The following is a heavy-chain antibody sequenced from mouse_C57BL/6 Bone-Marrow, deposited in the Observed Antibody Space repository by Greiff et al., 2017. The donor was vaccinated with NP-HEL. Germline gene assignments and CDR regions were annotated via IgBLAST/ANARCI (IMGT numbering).Heavy chain of an antibody. CDR1: GYTFTTYP. V-gene: IGHV1-47*01. Sequence: VQLQQSGAELVKPGASVKMSCKASGYTFTTYPIEWMKQNHGKSLAWIGNFHPYNDDTKYNEKFKGKATLTADKSSRTVYLGLSRLTSDDSAVYCCARGRSWGGGMGYWGQGTGGTVA. CDR2: FHPYNDDT. D-gene: IGHD4-1*01. CDR3: ARGRSWGGGMGY. J-gene: IGHJ4*01.